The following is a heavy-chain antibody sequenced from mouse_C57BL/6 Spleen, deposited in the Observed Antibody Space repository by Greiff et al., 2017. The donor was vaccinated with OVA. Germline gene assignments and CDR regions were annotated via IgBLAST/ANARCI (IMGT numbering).Heavy chain of an antibody. CDR1: GFSLTSYA. CDR3: ARKGITTVVLDY. V-gene: IGHV2-9-1*01. Sequence: QVQLKESGPGLVAPSQSLSITCTVSGFSLTSYAISWVRQPPGKGLEWLGVLWTGGGTNYNSALKSRLSISKDNSKSQVFLKMNSLQTDDTARYYCARKGITTVVLDYWGQGTTLTVSS. CDR2: LWTGGGT. D-gene: IGHD1-1*01. J-gene: IGHJ2*01.